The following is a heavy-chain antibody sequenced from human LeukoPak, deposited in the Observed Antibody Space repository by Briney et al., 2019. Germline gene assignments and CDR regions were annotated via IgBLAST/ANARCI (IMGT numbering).Heavy chain of an antibody. CDR1: GFTFSSYG. Sequence: PGGSLRLSCAASGFTFSSYGMHWVRQAPGKGLEWVAVISYDGSNKYYADSVKGRFTISRDNSKNTLYLQMNSLRAEDTAVYYCAKDLPSSSSPYYYYGMDVWGQGTTVTVSS. CDR3: AKDLPSSSSPYYYYGMDV. V-gene: IGHV3-30*18. CDR2: ISYDGSNK. J-gene: IGHJ6*02. D-gene: IGHD6-6*01.